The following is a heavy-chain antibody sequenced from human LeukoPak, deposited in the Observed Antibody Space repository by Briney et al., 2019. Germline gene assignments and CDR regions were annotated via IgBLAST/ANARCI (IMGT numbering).Heavy chain of an antibody. J-gene: IGHJ4*02. CDR1: GGSFSDYY. Sequence: SETLSLTCAVYGGSFSDYYWSWIRQPPGKGLEWIGEIKHRGSANYNPSLKSRVTISVDTSKNQFSLKLSSVPAADTAVYYCARIAVAVAGGFDYWGQGTLVTVSS. CDR3: ARIAVAVAGGFDY. D-gene: IGHD6-19*01. CDR2: IKHRGSA. V-gene: IGHV4-34*01.